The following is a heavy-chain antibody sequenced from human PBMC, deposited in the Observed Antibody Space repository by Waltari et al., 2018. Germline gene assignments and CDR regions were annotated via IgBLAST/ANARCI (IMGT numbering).Heavy chain of an antibody. Sequence: EVQLVESGRGLVQPGGSLRLSCAASGFTLSHYCMSWVRQAPGKGLEWVANIMTDGKEEYYVDSVRGRFTIYRDNAKNSLYLQMNSLRPEDTAVYYCVRDQWFAFDIWGQGTMVTVSS. D-gene: IGHD3-22*01. J-gene: IGHJ3*02. CDR1: GFTLSHYC. CDR3: VRDQWFAFDI. CDR2: IMTDGKEE. V-gene: IGHV3-7*01.